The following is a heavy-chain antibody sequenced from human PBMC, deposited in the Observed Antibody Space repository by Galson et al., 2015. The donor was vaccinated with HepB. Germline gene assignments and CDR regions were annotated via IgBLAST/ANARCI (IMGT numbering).Heavy chain of an antibody. Sequence: SVKVSCKVSGYTLTELSMHWVRQAPGKGLAWMGGFDPEDGETIYAQKFQGRVTMTEDTSTGTAYMELSSLRSEDTAVYYCATEEVVGYCSGGSCYRTNWFDPWGQGTLVTVSS. CDR1: GYTLTELS. CDR2: FDPEDGET. V-gene: IGHV1-24*01. D-gene: IGHD2-15*01. CDR3: ATEEVVGYCSGGSCYRTNWFDP. J-gene: IGHJ5*02.